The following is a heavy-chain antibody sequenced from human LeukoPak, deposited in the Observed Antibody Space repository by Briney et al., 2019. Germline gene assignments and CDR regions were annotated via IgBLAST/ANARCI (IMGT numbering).Heavy chain of an antibody. D-gene: IGHD2-15*01. J-gene: IGHJ6*03. V-gene: IGHV4-59*01. CDR2: IYYSGST. Sequence: SETLSLTCTVSGGSISSYYWSWIRQPPGKGLEWTGYIYYSGSTNYNPSLKSRVTISVDTSKNQFSLKLSSVTAADTAVYYCARLYSVYYYYMDVWGEGTTVTISS. CDR1: GGSISSYY. CDR3: ARLYSVYYYYMDV.